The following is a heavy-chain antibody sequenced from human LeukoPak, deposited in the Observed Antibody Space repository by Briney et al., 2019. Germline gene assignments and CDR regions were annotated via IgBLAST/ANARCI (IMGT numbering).Heavy chain of an antibody. Sequence: SETLSLTCTVSGGSISSYYWSWTRQPPGKGLEWIGYIYYSGSTNYNPSLKSRVTISVDTSKNQFSLKLSSVTAADTAVYYCARDTTGTTHRFDYWGQGTLVTVSS. D-gene: IGHD1-1*01. J-gene: IGHJ4*02. CDR3: ARDTTGTTHRFDY. CDR1: GGSISSYY. CDR2: IYYSGST. V-gene: IGHV4-59*01.